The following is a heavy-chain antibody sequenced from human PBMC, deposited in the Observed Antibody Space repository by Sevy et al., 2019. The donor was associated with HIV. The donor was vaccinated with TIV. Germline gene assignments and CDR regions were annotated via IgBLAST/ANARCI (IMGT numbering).Heavy chain of an antibody. CDR1: GFTFSSYW. D-gene: IGHD5-18*01. CDR3: ARVLICYSYGYESHDAFDI. J-gene: IGHJ3*02. V-gene: IGHV3-7*01. CDR2: IKQDGSEK. Sequence: GGSLRLSCAASGFTFSSYWMSWVRQAPGKGLEWVANIKQDGSEKHYVDSVKGRFTISRDNAKNSLYLQMNSLRAEDTAVYYCARVLICYSYGYESHDAFDIWGQGTMVTVSS.